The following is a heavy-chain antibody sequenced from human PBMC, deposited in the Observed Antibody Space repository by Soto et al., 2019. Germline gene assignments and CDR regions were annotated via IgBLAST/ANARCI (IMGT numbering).Heavy chain of an antibody. CDR2: IIPIFGTA. Sequence: QVQLVQSGAEVKKPGSSVKVSCKASGGTFSSYAISWVRQAPGQGLEWMGGIIPIFGTANYAQKFQGRVTITADEYTSPAYMELRSLGSEETAVYFCARVPSAVAFYYYYGMDVWGQGTTVTVSS. CDR1: GGTFSSYA. D-gene: IGHD6-19*01. CDR3: ARVPSAVAFYYYYGMDV. J-gene: IGHJ6*02. V-gene: IGHV1-69*12.